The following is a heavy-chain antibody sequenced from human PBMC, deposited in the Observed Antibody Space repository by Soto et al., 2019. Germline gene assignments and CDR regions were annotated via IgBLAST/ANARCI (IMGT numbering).Heavy chain of an antibody. Sequence: GGSLRLSCAASGFTFSSYAMHWVRQAPGKGLEWVAVISYDGSNKYYADSVKGRFTISRDNSKNTLYLQMNSLRAEDTAAYYCARDDTLLMVRGAYGAFDIWGQGIMVTVS. D-gene: IGHD3-10*01. CDR1: GFTFSSYA. CDR3: ARDDTLLMVRGAYGAFDI. J-gene: IGHJ3*02. V-gene: IGHV3-30-3*01. CDR2: ISYDGSNK.